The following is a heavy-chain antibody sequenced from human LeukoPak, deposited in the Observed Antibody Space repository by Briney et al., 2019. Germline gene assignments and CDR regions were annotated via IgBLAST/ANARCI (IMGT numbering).Heavy chain of an antibody. CDR2: ISWNSGSI. CDR3: AKEIELRVYYYYGMDV. D-gene: IGHD3-10*01. J-gene: IGHJ6*02. CDR1: GFTFDDYA. V-gene: IGHV3-9*01. Sequence: GRSLRLSCAASGFTFDDYAMHWVRQAPGKGLEWGSGISWNSGSIVYADSVKGRFTISRDNAKNSLYLQMNSLRAEDTALYYCAKEIELRVYYYYGMDVWGQGTPVTVSS.